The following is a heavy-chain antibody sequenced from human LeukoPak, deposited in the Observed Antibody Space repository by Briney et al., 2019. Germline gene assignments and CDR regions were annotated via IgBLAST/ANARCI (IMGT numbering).Heavy chain of an antibody. D-gene: IGHD2-15*01. Sequence: SETLSLTCAVYGGSFSGYYWSWIRQPPGKGLEWVGEINHSGSTNYNPSLKSRVTISVDTSKNQFSLKLSSVTAADTAVYYCARGRGVQNYQYCSGGSCYSGPYSDYWGQGTLVTVSS. CDR1: GGSFSGYY. CDR2: INHSGST. CDR3: ARGRGVQNYQYCSGGSCYSGPYSDY. J-gene: IGHJ4*02. V-gene: IGHV4-34*01.